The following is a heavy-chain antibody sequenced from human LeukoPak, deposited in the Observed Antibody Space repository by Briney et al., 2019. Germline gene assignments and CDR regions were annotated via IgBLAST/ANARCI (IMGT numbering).Heavy chain of an antibody. CDR3: ARTGDSGPLDY. CDR2: ISGSGGST. J-gene: IGHJ4*02. Sequence: GGSLRPSCAASGFTFSSYSMNWVRQAPGKGLEWVSAISGSGGSTYYADSVKGRFTISRDNSKNTLYLQMNSLRAEDTAVYYCARTGDSGPLDYWGQGTLVTVSS. CDR1: GFTFSSYS. D-gene: IGHD2-21*02. V-gene: IGHV3-23*01.